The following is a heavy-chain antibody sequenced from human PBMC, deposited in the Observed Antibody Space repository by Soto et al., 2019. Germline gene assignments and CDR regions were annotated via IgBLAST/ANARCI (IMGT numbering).Heavy chain of an antibody. J-gene: IGHJ6*03. CDR1: GFTFSSYA. Sequence: GGSLRLSCAASGFTFSSYAMSWVRQAPGKGLEWVSAISGSGGSTYYADSVKGRFTISRDNSKNTLYLQMNSLRAEDTAVYYCAKGLEYSSSVYYYYYYMDVWGKGTTVTVSS. CDR2: ISGSGGST. V-gene: IGHV3-23*01. D-gene: IGHD6-6*01. CDR3: AKGLEYSSSVYYYYYYMDV.